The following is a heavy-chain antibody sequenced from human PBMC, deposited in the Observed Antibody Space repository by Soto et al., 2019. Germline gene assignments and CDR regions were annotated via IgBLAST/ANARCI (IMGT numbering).Heavy chain of an antibody. CDR1: GFTFNSYV. J-gene: IGHJ4*02. Sequence: QVQLVESGGGVVQPGRSLRLSCAASGFTFNSYVMHWVRQAPGKGLEWVAVIWFDGSNKHYAEFVKGRFTISRDNSRSTLYRQMNSLRADDTAVYYCARDGGGDYPDYWGRGTQVTVSS. CDR3: ARDGGGDYPDY. D-gene: IGHD4-17*01. V-gene: IGHV3-33*01. CDR2: IWFDGSNK.